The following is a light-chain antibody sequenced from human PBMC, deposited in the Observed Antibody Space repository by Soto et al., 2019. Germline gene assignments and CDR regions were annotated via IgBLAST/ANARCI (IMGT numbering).Light chain of an antibody. CDR2: GAS. CDR1: QSVISY. V-gene: IGKV3-15*01. CDR3: QQYNNWPWFT. J-gene: IGKJ4*01. Sequence: EVVMTQSPVTLSVSAGEGATLSCRASQSVISYWAWYQQKPGQAPRLLIYGASTRATDVPARFSGSGSGTEFTLTISSLQPEDFGVYYCQQYNNWPWFTFGGGTKVEI.